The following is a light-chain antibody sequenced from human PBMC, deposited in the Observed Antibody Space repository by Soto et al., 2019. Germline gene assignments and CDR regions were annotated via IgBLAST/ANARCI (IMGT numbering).Light chain of an antibody. V-gene: IGKV3-15*01. Sequence: ESVMTQSPSTXSXXPXXXXXXXXRASQGIGDTLAWYQQKPGQTPRLLIYDTSIRATGVPARFSGSRSGAEFTLTISSLQSEDFAVYYCQHYVNWPLTFGGGTKVDI. CDR3: QHYVNWPLT. J-gene: IGKJ4*01. CDR1: QGIGDT. CDR2: DTS.